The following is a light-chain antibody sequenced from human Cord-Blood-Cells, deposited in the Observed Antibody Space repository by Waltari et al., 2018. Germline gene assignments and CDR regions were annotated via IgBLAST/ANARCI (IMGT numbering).Light chain of an antibody. CDR2: EGT. J-gene: IGLJ3*02. CDR3: CSYAGSSTWV. V-gene: IGLV2-23*01. CDR1: SSDVGSDNL. Sequence: QSALTQPASVSGSTGQSSTISCTGNSSDVGSDNLISWYQQHPVKAPKLMLYEGTKRRSGVSNRCSGSETGSTASQTISRLHAEDEADYYCCSYAGSSTWVFGGGTKLTVL.